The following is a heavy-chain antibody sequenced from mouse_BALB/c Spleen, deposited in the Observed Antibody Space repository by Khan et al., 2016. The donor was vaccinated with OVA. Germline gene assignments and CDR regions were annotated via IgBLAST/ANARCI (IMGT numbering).Heavy chain of an antibody. Sequence: EVQLVESGGDLVKPGGSLKLSCAASGFTFSTYGMSWVRQTPDMRLEWVATISSGGHYTYYPDSVKGRFTISRDNAKNTLYLQMSSLKSEDTAIYYCARLAYYYNNEGFDYWGQGTLVTVSA. J-gene: IGHJ3*01. V-gene: IGHV5-6*01. CDR3: ARLAYYYNNEGFDY. CDR1: GFTFSTYG. CDR2: ISSGGHYT. D-gene: IGHD1-1*01.